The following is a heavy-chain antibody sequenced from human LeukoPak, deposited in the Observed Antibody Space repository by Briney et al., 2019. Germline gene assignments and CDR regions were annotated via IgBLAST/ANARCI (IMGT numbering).Heavy chain of an antibody. J-gene: IGHJ5*02. V-gene: IGHV4-30-2*01. CDR2: IYHSGST. D-gene: IGHD2-2*01. CDR3: ARRGYCSSTSCYLGWFDP. CDR1: GGSISSGGYS. Sequence: PSQTLSLTCAVSGGSISSGGYSWSWIRQPPGKGLEWIGYIYHSGSTYYNPSLKSRVTISVDRSKNQFSLRLSSVTAADTAVYYCARRGYCSSTSCYLGWFDPWGQGTLVTVSS.